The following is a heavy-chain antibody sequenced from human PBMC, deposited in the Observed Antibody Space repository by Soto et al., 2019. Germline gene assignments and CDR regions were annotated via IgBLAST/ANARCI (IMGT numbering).Heavy chain of an antibody. Sequence: EVQLLESGGGLVQPGGSLRLSCEASGFTFSNYGMIWVRQAPGKGLEWVSAISGNGGTYYADSVKGRFTISRDNSKNTLYLQMNSLRAEDTAVYSCAKAHLRGLSAFDIWGQGTMVTVSS. J-gene: IGHJ3*02. V-gene: IGHV3-23*01. D-gene: IGHD3-16*02. CDR1: GFTFSNYG. CDR3: AKAHLRGLSAFDI. CDR2: ISGNGGT.